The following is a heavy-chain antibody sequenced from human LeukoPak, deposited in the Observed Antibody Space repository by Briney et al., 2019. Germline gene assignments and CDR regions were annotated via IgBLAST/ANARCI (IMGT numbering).Heavy chain of an antibody. V-gene: IGHV4-38-2*02. CDR1: GGSISSYY. CDR3: ARVMVRGVITY. CDR2: IYHSGST. Sequence: TPSEILSLTCTVSGGSISSYYWGWIRQPPGKGLEWIGSIYHSGSTYYNPSLKSRVTISVDTSKNQFSLKLSSVTAADTAVYYCARVMVRGVITYWGQGTLVTVSS. J-gene: IGHJ4*02. D-gene: IGHD3-10*01.